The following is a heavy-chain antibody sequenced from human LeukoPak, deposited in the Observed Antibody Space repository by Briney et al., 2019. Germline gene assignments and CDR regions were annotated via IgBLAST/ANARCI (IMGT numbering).Heavy chain of an antibody. Sequence: ASVKVSCKASGYTFTGYYMHWVRQAPGQGLEWMGWINPNSGGTNYAQKFQGRVTMTRDTSISTAYMELSRLRSDDTAVYYCARGRLVRYYYYYMDVWGKGTTATVSS. CDR1: GYTFTGYY. CDR2: INPNSGGT. V-gene: IGHV1-2*02. D-gene: IGHD6-19*01. J-gene: IGHJ6*03. CDR3: ARGRLVRYYYYYMDV.